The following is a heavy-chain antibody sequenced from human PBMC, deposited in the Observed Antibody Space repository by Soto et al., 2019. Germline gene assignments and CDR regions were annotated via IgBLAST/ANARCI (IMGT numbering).Heavy chain of an antibody. CDR3: ARESYSFGRAFDI. V-gene: IGHV4-31*03. D-gene: IGHD5-18*01. CDR2: INYRGTT. CDR1: VGSINSDGYY. Sequence: QVHLQESGPGLVKPSQTLSLTCTVSVGSINSDGYYWSWVRQHPEKGLEWIGYINYRGTTYYNPSLESRLTISVDTSENQFSLQLTSVIAADTALYYCARESYSFGRAFDIWGHGTLVTVSS. J-gene: IGHJ4*01.